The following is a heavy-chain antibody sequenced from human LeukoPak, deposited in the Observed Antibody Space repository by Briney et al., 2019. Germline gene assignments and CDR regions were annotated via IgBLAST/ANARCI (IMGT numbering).Heavy chain of an antibody. V-gene: IGHV3-48*04. J-gene: IGHJ4*02. Sequence: GGSLRLSCAASGFTFISYSMNWVRQAPGKGLGWVSYISSSSSTVYYADSVKGRFTISRDNAKNSLYLQMNSLGAEDTAIYYCARDDDTSSHYSLFEYWGQGTRVTVSS. CDR3: ARDDDTSSHYSLFEY. CDR2: ISSSSSTV. CDR1: GFTFISYS. D-gene: IGHD3-22*01.